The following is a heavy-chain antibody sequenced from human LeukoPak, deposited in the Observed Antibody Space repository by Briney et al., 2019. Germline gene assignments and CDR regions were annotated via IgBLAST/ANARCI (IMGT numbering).Heavy chain of an antibody. CDR2: INDNGGRT. V-gene: IGHV3-64D*09. CDR1: GFTFSRYA. Sequence: QPGGSLRLPCSASGFTFSRYAMHWVRHAPGKGLEYVSGINDNGGRTHYGDSVKGRFSISRDNSKNTLHLQMSTLRAEDTALYYCVKDVGGSYAFDYWGQGILVTVAS. J-gene: IGHJ4*02. CDR3: VKDVGGSYAFDY. D-gene: IGHD1-26*01.